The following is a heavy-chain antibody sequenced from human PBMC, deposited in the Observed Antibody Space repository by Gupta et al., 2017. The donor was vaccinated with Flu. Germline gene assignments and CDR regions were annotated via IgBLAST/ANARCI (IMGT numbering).Heavy chain of an antibody. J-gene: IGHJ4*02. V-gene: IGHV3-23*01. D-gene: IGHD2-2*01. Sequence: EVQLLESGGGLIQPGGSLRLSCTGSGVMFRSYVMSWVRQAPGKGLEWVSSISDTGGSTYYADSVKGRFTISRDNSKNTLYLQTTSLRAEDTAVYHCVKGTSWYYFDYWGQGTRVTVSS. CDR2: ISDTGGST. CDR1: GVMFRSYV. CDR3: VKGTSWYYFDY.